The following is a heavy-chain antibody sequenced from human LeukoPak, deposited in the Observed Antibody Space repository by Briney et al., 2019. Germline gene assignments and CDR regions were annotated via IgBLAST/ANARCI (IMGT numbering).Heavy chain of an antibody. CDR1: GGTFSSYA. V-gene: IGHV1-69*13. Sequence: SVKVSCKASGGTFSSYAISWVRQAPGQGLEWMGGIIPIFGTANYAQKFQGRVTITADESTSTAYMELSSLRSEDTAVYYCARGIVDTAMVRVDGYYYYMDVWGKGTTVTVSS. CDR3: ARGIVDTAMVRVDGYYYYMDV. CDR2: IIPIFGTA. J-gene: IGHJ6*03. D-gene: IGHD5-18*01.